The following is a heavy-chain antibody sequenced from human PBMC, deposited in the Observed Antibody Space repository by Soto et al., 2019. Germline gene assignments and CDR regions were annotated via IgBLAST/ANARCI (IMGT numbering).Heavy chain of an antibody. CDR1: GFTFSSYG. CDR3: AKLSSTSWPRYAFDI. CDR2: ISYDGSNK. D-gene: IGHD2-2*01. V-gene: IGHV3-30*18. Sequence: QVQLVESGGGVVQPGRSLRLSCAASGFTFSSYGMHWVRQAPGKGLEWVAVISYDGSNKYYADSVKGRFTISRDNSTXTLYLQMNSLRAEDTAVYYCAKLSSTSWPRYAFDIWGQGTMVTVSS. J-gene: IGHJ3*02.